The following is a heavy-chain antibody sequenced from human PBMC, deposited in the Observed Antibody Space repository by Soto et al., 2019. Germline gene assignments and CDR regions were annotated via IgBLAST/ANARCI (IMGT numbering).Heavy chain of an antibody. J-gene: IGHJ5*02. CDR2: IRSKGHNYAT. D-gene: IGHD3-16*01. CDR3: TRDLFSYDYSGILWFEP. V-gene: IGHV3-73*01. Sequence: PGGSLRLSCAASGFAFSGSAMYWVRQASGKGPEWVGRIRSKGHNYATEYAASVKGRFTISRDDSKNTAYLQMNSLQTEDTAVYYCTRDLFSYDYSGILWFEPWGQGT. CDR1: GFAFSGSA.